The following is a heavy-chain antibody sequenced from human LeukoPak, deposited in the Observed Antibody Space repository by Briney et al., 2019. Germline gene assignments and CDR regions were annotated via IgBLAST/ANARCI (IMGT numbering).Heavy chain of an antibody. CDR1: GDSISSTSYY. CDR3: ARQVLLAFDY. Sequence: SETLSLTCSVSGDSISSTSYYWDWIRQPPGKGLEWIGTVLYTGTTYYSPSLKSRVTISVDTSKNQFSLKLSSVTAADTAVYYCARQVLLAFDYWGQGALVTVSS. D-gene: IGHD3-10*01. J-gene: IGHJ4*02. V-gene: IGHV4-39*01. CDR2: VLYTGTT.